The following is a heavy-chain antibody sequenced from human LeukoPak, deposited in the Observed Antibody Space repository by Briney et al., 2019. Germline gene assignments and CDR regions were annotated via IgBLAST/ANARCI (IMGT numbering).Heavy chain of an antibody. J-gene: IGHJ4*02. CDR2: ISSSSSYI. Sequence: PGGSLRLSCAASGFTFSSYGMTWVRQAPGKGLEWVSSISSSSSYIYYADSVKGRFTISRDNAKNSLYLQMNSLRAEDTAVYYCARVVGATDYWGQGTLVTVSS. CDR1: GFTFSSYG. D-gene: IGHD1-26*01. CDR3: ARVVGATDY. V-gene: IGHV3-21*01.